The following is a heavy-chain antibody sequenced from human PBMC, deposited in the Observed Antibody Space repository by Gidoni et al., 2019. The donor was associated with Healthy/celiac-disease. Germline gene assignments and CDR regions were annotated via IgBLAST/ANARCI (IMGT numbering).Heavy chain of an antibody. V-gene: IGHV3-30*18. D-gene: IGHD6-13*01. J-gene: IGHJ4*02. CDR2: RSYDGSNK. Sequence: QVQLVESGGGVVQPGRSLRLSCAASGFTFSSYGMHWVRQAQGKGLEWVGVRSYDGSNKYYADSVKGRFTISRDNSKNTLYLQMNSLRAEDTAVYYCAKDEGIAAAPDYWGQGTLVTVSS. CDR3: AKDEGIAAAPDY. CDR1: GFTFSSYG.